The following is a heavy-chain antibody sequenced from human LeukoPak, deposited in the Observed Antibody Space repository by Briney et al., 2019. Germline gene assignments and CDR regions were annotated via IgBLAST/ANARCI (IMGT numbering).Heavy chain of an antibody. CDR2: IYYSGST. CDR3: ARARITMVRGVRRWFDP. Sequence: SETLSLTCTVSGGSISSSSYYWGWIRQPPGKGLEWIGSIYYSGSTYYNPSLKSRVTISVDTSKNQFSLKLSSVTAAGTAVYYCARARITMVRGVRRWFDPWGQGTLVTVSS. D-gene: IGHD3-10*01. J-gene: IGHJ5*02. CDR1: GGSISSSSYY. V-gene: IGHV4-39*07.